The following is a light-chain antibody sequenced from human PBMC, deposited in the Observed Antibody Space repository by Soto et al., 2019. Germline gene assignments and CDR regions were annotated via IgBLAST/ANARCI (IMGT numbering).Light chain of an antibody. CDR1: QSISSW. V-gene: IGKV1-5*03. Sequence: DIHITHSPSTLSSSVVYIVTITCLASQSISSWLAWYQQKPGKAPKLLIYKASTLKSGVPSRFSGSGSGTEFTLTISSLQPEDFATYYCLQHKSYPRTFGQGTKVDIK. CDR3: LQHKSYPRT. CDR2: KAS. J-gene: IGKJ1*01.